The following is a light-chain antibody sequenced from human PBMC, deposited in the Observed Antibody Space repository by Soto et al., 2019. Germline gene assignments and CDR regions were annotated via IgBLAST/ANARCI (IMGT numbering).Light chain of an antibody. V-gene: IGKV3-20*01. CDR2: RAS. CDR3: QQYGTSHWT. Sequence: EIVLTQSPGTLSLSPGEGATLSCRASQSVSNNYLAWYQQKPGQAPRLLIYRASSRATGIPDRFSGSGSGTDFTLTISRLEPEDFAVYYCQQYGTSHWTFGQGTKVDIK. J-gene: IGKJ1*01. CDR1: QSVSNNY.